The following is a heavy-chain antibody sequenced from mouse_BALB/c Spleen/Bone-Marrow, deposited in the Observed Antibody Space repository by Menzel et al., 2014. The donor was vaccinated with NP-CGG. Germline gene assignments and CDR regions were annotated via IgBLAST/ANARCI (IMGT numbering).Heavy chain of an antibody. CDR1: GYSITSGYY. CDR3: ARRKGVDY. CDR2: ISYDGSN. V-gene: IGHV3-6*02. J-gene: IGHJ4*01. Sequence: DVKLQESGPGLVKPSQSLSLTCSVTGYSITSGYYWNWIRQFPGNKLEWMSYISYDGSNNYNPSLKNRISITRDTSKNQFFLKLNSVTTEDTATYYCARRKGVDYWGQGTSVTVSS.